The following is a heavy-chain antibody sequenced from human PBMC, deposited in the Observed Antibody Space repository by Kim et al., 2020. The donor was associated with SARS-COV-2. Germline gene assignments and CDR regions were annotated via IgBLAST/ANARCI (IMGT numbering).Heavy chain of an antibody. CDR3: ARGGEQWLPQDAFDI. J-gene: IGHJ3*02. Sequence: DSVKGRFTISRDNAKNSLYLQMNSLRAEDTAVYYCARGGEQWLPQDAFDIWGQGTMVTVSS. D-gene: IGHD6-19*01. V-gene: IGHV3-21*01.